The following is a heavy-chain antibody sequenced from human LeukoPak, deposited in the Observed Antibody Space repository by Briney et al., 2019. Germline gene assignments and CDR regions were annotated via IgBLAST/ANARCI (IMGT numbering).Heavy chain of an antibody. V-gene: IGHV3-21*01. J-gene: IGHJ4*02. CDR2: MTTTSSYM. CDR1: GFTFSDYD. Sequence: PGGSLRLSCAASGFTFSDYDMSWVRQAPGKGLEWVSSMTTTSSYMYYADLVKGRFTISRDNAKNSLYLQMNSLRVEDTALYYCARLIGLTIAAAATDYWGQGALVTVSS. CDR3: ARLIGLTIAAAATDY. D-gene: IGHD6-13*01.